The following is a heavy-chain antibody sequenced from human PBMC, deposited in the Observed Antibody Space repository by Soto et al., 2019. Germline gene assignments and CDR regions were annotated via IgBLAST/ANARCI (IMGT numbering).Heavy chain of an antibody. CDR3: AASIFYYGMDV. J-gene: IGHJ6*02. CDR1: GYTFTNYW. Sequence: PGESLKISCKGSGYTFTNYWIGWVRQMPGKGLEWMGIIYPGDSDTKYNPSFQGQVTISADKSITTTYLRWTSLKASDTAIYYCAASIFYYGMDVWGQGTTGTVS. CDR2: IYPGDSDT. V-gene: IGHV5-51*01.